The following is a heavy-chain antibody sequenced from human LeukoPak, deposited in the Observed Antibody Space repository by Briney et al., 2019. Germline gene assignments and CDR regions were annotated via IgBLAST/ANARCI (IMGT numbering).Heavy chain of an antibody. Sequence: PGGSLRLSCAASGFTFSDHQMDWVRQAPGKGLEWVGRIRNKANSYTTEFAASVKGRFIISRDDSRNSLYLQMNSLKTEDTAVYYCATDGVVVPAAIFPRGYYYGMDVWGQGTTVTVSS. V-gene: IGHV3-72*01. J-gene: IGHJ6*02. CDR1: GFTFSDHQ. CDR2: IRNKANSYTT. D-gene: IGHD2-2*02. CDR3: ATDGVVVPAAIFPRGYYYGMDV.